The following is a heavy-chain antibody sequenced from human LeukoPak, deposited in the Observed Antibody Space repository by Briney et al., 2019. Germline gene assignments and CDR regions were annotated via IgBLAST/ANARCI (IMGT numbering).Heavy chain of an antibody. CDR1: GFTVSSNY. CDR2: IKQDGSEK. Sequence: GGSLRLSCAASGFTVSSNYMNWVRQAPGKGLEWVANIKQDGSEKYYVDSVKGRFTISRDNAKNSLYLQMNSLRAEDTAIYYCARGGYDWGQGTLVTVSS. J-gene: IGHJ4*02. D-gene: IGHD5-12*01. CDR3: ARGGYD. V-gene: IGHV3-7*01.